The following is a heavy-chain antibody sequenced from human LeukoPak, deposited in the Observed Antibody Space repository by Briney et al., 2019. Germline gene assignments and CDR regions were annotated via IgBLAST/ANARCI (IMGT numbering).Heavy chain of an antibody. CDR2: IYSGGST. D-gene: IGHD6-13*01. J-gene: IGHJ5*02. CDR1: GFTVSSNY. Sequence: GGSLRLSCAASGFTVSSNYMSWVRQAPGKGLEWVSVIYSGGSTYYADSVKGRFTISRDNSKNTLYLQMNSLRAEDTAVYYCARGPVAAAGDGFDPWGRGTLVTVSS. V-gene: IGHV3-66*01. CDR3: ARGPVAAAGDGFDP.